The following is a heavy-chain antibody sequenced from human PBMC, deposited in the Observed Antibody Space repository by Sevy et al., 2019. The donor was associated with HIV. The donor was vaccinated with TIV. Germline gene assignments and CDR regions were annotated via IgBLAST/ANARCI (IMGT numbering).Heavy chain of an antibody. J-gene: IGHJ4*02. CDR2: INSDGSST. CDR1: GFTFSSYW. D-gene: IGHD3-10*01. V-gene: IGHV3-74*01. CDR3: ARTSGDIDY. Sequence: GESLKISCAASGFTFSSYWMHWVRQAPGKGLVWVSRINSDGSSTSYADSVKGRFTISRDNAKNTLYLQMNSLRAEDTAVYYCARTSGDIDYWGQGTLVTVSS.